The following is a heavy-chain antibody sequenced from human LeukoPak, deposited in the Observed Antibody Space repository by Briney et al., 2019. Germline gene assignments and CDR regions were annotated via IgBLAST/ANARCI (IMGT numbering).Heavy chain of an antibody. J-gene: IGHJ4*02. Sequence: SETLTLTCTVSGGSISSYYWSWIRQPPGKGLEWIGYIYYSGSTNYNPSPKSRVTISVDTSKNQFSLKLSSVTAADTAVYYCARRGLRGSDYYRVDSWGQGTLVTVSS. CDR3: ARRGLRGSDYYRVDS. V-gene: IGHV4-59*01. CDR1: GGSISSYY. CDR2: IYYSGST. D-gene: IGHD4-17*01.